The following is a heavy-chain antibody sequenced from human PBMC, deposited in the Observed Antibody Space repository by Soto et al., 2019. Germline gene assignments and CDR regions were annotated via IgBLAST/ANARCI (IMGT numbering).Heavy chain of an antibody. V-gene: IGHV3-7*01. CDR3: ARELITMVRSYYMDV. D-gene: IGHD3-10*01. CDR2: IKQDGSEK. CDR1: GFTFSSYW. J-gene: IGHJ6*03. Sequence: GGSLRLSCAASGFTFSSYWMSWVRQAPGKGLEWVANIKQDGSEKYYVDSAKGRFTISRDNAKNSLYLQMNSLRAEDTAVYYCARELITMVRSYYMDVWGKGTTVTVSS.